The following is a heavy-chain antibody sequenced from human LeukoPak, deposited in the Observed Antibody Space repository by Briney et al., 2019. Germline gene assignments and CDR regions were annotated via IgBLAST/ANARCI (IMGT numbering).Heavy chain of an antibody. CDR2: ISAYNGNT. CDR3: ARDRGRYCSSTSCPLGY. D-gene: IGHD2-2*01. CDR1: GYTFTSYG. J-gene: IGHJ4*02. V-gene: IGHV1-18*01. Sequence: ASVKVSCKASGYTFTSYGISWVRQAPGQGLEWMGWISAYNGNTNSAQKLQGRVTMTTDTSTSTAYMELRSLRSDDTAVYYCARDRGRYCSSTSCPLGYWGQGTLVTVSS.